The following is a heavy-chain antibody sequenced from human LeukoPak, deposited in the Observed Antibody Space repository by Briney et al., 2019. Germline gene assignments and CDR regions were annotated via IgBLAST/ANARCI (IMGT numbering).Heavy chain of an antibody. J-gene: IGHJ4*02. D-gene: IGHD3-22*01. CDR1: GFTFSSYA. CDR2: ISGSGGST. Sequence: GGSLRLSCAVSGFTFSSYAMSWVRQAPGKGLEWVSAISGSGGSTYYADSVKGRFTISRDNSKNTLYLQMNSLRAEDTAVYYCAREYYYDSSGLVYWGQGTLVTVSS. CDR3: AREYYYDSSGLVY. V-gene: IGHV3-23*01.